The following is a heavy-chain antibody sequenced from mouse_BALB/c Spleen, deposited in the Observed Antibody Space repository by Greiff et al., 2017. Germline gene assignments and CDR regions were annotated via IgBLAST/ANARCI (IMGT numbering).Heavy chain of an antibody. CDR1: GFTFSSYG. V-gene: IGHV5-6*01. J-gene: IGHJ4*01. CDR2: ISSGGSYT. Sequence: EVQVVESGGDLVKPGGSLKLSCAASGFTFSSYGMSWVRQTPDKRLEWVATISSGGSYTYYPDSVKGRFTISRDNAKNTLYLQMSSLKSEDTAMYYCARRDGNYDAMDDWGQGTSVTVSS. D-gene: IGHD2-1*01. CDR3: ARRDGNYDAMDD.